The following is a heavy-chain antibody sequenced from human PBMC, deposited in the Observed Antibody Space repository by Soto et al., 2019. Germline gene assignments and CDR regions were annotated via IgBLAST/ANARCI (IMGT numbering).Heavy chain of an antibody. CDR3: AKSLAVAAGWFDP. CDR1: GFTFNTYG. CDR2: ISYDGSNE. D-gene: IGHD6-19*01. J-gene: IGHJ5*02. V-gene: IGHV3-30*18. Sequence: GGSLRLSCAASGFTFNTYGMHWVRQAPGKGLEWVAFISYDGSNEYYADSVKGRFTISRDNSKNTVFLQMNSLRGEDTAVYYCAKSLAVAAGWFDPWGQGALVTVSS.